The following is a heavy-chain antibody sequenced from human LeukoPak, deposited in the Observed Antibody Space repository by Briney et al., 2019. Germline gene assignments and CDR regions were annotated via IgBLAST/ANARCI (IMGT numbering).Heavy chain of an antibody. D-gene: IGHD5-18*01. CDR1: GFTFSSYE. CDR3: ARVPYGYSYGSYYFDY. Sequence: GGSLRLSCAASGFTFSSYEMNWVRQAPGKGLEWVSYISSSGSTIYYADSVKGRFTISRDNAKNSLYLQMNSLRAEDTAVYYCARVPYGYSYGSYYFDYWGQGTLVTVFS. V-gene: IGHV3-48*03. J-gene: IGHJ4*02. CDR2: ISSSGSTI.